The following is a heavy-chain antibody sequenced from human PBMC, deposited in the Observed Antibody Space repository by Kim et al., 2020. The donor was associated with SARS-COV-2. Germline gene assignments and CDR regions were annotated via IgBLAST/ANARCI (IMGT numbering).Heavy chain of an antibody. CDR3: ARASGYKGYYYYYYGMDV. CDR1: GGTFSSYA. Sequence: SVKVSCKASGGTFSSYAISWVRQAPGQGLEWMGGIIPIFGTANYAQKFQGRVTITADESTSTAYMELSSLRSEDTAVYYCARASGYKGYYYYYYGMDVWGQGTTVTVSS. V-gene: IGHV1-69*13. D-gene: IGHD3-3*01. J-gene: IGHJ6*02. CDR2: IIPIFGTA.